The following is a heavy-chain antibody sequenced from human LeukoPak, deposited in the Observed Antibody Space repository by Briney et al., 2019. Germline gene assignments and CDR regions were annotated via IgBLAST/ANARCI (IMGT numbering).Heavy chain of an antibody. CDR3: ASLVIPLSYGMDV. D-gene: IGHD6-13*01. CDR2: IYYSGST. Sequence: SETLSLTCTVSGGSISSYYWSWLRQPPGKGLEWIGYIYYSGSTNYNPSLKSRVTISVDTSKNQFSLKLSSVTAADTAVYYCASLVIPLSYGMDVWGQGTTVTVSS. CDR1: GGSISSYY. J-gene: IGHJ6*02. V-gene: IGHV4-59*08.